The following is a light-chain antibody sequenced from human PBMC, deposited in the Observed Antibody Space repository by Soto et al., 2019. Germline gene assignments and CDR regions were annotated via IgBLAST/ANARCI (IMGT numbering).Light chain of an antibody. CDR1: ENVDNN. CDR3: QQYNNWPPWT. V-gene: IGKV3D-15*01. CDR2: DAS. Sequence: EIVMTHSPATLSVSPGGRATLSCRASENVDNNLAWYQQKPGQAPSLLIYDASTRATATPARFSGSGSGTEFTLTISGLQSEDFAIYYCQQYNNWPPWTFGQGTKVEIK. J-gene: IGKJ1*01.